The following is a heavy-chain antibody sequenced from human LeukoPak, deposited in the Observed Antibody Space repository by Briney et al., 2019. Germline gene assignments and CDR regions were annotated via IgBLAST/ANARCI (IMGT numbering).Heavy chain of an antibody. Sequence: PSETLSLTCTVSGGSISSSSYYWGWIRQPPGKGLEWIGSIYYSGSTYYNLSLKSRVTISVDTSKNQFSLKLSSVTAADTAVYYCARPVTDDAFDIWGQGTMVTVSS. CDR2: IYYSGST. CDR1: GGSISSSSYY. V-gene: IGHV4-39*01. CDR3: ARPVTDDAFDI. D-gene: IGHD5-18*01. J-gene: IGHJ3*02.